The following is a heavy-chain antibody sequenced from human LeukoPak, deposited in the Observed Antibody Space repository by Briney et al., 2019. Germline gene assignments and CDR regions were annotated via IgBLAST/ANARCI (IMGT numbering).Heavy chain of an antibody. CDR1: GGSISSSSYY. CDR2: IYYSGST. CDR3: ARSYGTGSYFDY. Sequence: SETLSLTCTVSGGSISSSSYYWGWIRQPPGKGLEWIGSIYYSGSTYYNPSLKSRVTISVDTSKNQFSLKLSSVTAADTAVYYCARSYGTGSYFDYWGQGTLVTVSS. J-gene: IGHJ4*02. D-gene: IGHD3-10*01. V-gene: IGHV4-39*07.